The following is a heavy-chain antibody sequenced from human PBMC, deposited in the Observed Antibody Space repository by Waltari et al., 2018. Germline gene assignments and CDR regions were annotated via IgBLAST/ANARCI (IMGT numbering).Heavy chain of an antibody. CDR1: GGSISSYY. CDR2: IYYSGST. D-gene: IGHD3-3*02. J-gene: IGHJ6*03. CDR3: ARHCGGHFCYYYYYMDV. V-gene: IGHV4-59*08. Sequence: QVQLQESGPGLVKPSETLSLTCTVSGGSISSYYWSWIRQPPGKGLEWIGYIYYSGSTNYNPSLKSRVTISVDTSKNQFSLKLSSVTAADTAVYYCARHCGGHFCYYYYYMDVWGKGTTVTISS.